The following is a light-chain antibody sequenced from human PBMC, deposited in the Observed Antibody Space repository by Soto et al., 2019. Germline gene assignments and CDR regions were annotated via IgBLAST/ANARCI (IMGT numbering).Light chain of an antibody. J-gene: IGKJ1*01. Sequence: EVVMTQSPATLSVSTGEIATFYFSASQSVGSNLAWYQQKPGQAPSLLIYTTSTRASGVPARFSGSGSGTEFTLTINILQTEDFGLYYCQQYNSWPRTFGQGTKV. V-gene: IGKV3-15*01. CDR3: QQYNSWPRT. CDR1: QSVGSN. CDR2: TTS.